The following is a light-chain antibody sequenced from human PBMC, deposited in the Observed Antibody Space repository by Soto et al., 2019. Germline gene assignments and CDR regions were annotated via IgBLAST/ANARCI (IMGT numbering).Light chain of an antibody. J-gene: IGLJ3*02. CDR2: NNN. CDR3: ATWDDSLIGWV. CDR1: SSNIRSHA. V-gene: IGLV1-44*01. Sequence: QPVLTQPPSASGTPGQRVTISCSGSSSNIRSHAVNWYQQVPGTAPKLLIYNNNQRPSGVPDRFSGSKSGTSASLAISGLQSEDEADYYCATWDDSLIGWVFGGGTKLTVL.